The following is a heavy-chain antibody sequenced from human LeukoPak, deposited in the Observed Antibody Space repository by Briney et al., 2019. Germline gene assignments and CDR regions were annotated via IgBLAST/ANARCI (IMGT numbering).Heavy chain of an antibody. CDR3: ARAGSYSSSWYYSPYYYYGMDV. CDR2: IYYSGST. Sequence: SETLSLTCTVSGGSISSYYWSWIRQPPGKGLEWIGYIYYSGSTNYNPSLKSRVTISVDTSKNQFSPKLSSVTAADTAVYYCARAGSYSSSWYYSPYYYYGMDVWGQGTTVTVSS. D-gene: IGHD6-13*01. CDR1: GGSISSYY. V-gene: IGHV4-59*01. J-gene: IGHJ6*02.